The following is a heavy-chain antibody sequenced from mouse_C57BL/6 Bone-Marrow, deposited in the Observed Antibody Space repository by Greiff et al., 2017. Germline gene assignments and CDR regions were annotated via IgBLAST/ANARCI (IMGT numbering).Heavy chain of an antibody. CDR1: GFTFSSYG. D-gene: IGHD3-3*01. J-gene: IGHJ2*01. CDR2: ISSGGSYT. Sequence: DVKLVESGGDLVKPGGSLKLSCAASGFTFSSYGMSWVRQTPDKRLEWVATISSGGSYTYYPDSVKGRFTISRDNAKNTLYLQMRSLKSEDTAMYYCARHRAPYFDYWGQGTTLTVSS. V-gene: IGHV5-6*02. CDR3: ARHRAPYFDY.